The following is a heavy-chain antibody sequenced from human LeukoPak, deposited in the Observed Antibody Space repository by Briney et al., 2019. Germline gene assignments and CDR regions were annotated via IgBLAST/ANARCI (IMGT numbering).Heavy chain of an antibody. D-gene: IGHD4-11*01. CDR3: ASSRDYSNYDFDY. Sequence: ASVQVSCKASGYTFTFYYIHWLRQVPGQAFEWVGWSDPKSGATKYEHFQGRVTMTSDTSISTAYMELSRLRSDDTAVYYCASSRDYSNYDFDYWGQGTLVTVSS. CDR2: SDPKSGAT. V-gene: IGHV1-2*02. J-gene: IGHJ4*02. CDR1: GYTFTFYY.